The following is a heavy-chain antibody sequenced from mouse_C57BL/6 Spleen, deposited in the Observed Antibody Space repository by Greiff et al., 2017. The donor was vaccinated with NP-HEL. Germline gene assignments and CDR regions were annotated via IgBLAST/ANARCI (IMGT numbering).Heavy chain of an antibody. CDR2: IYPGGGYT. CDR1: GYTFTNYW. D-gene: IGHD2-1*01. CDR3: ARYGNYEGNYFDY. J-gene: IGHJ2*01. V-gene: IGHV1-63*01. Sequence: VQLQQSGAELVRPGTSVKMSCKASGYTFTNYWIGWAKQRPGHGLEWIGDIYPGGGYTNYNEKFKGKATLTADKSSSTAYMQFSSLTSEDSAIYYCARYGNYEGNYFDYWGQGTTLTVSS.